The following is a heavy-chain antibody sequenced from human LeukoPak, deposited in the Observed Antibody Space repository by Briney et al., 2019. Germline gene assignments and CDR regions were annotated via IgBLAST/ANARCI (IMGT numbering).Heavy chain of an antibody. CDR3: AKASHAILQWLVPPFFDY. Sequence: GGSLRLSCAASGFTFSSYAMSWVRQALGKGLEWVSAISGSGGSTYYADSVKGRFTISRDNSKNTLYLQMNSLRAEDTAVYYCAKASHAILQWLVPPFFDYWGQGTLVTVSS. V-gene: IGHV3-23*01. CDR2: ISGSGGST. CDR1: GFTFSSYA. D-gene: IGHD6-19*01. J-gene: IGHJ4*02.